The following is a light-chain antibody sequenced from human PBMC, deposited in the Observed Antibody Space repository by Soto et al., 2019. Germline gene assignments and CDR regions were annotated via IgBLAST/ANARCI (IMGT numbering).Light chain of an antibody. Sequence: TPCSYSLSASVVDGDAISSRASQSISSYLNWYQQKPGKAPKLLIYGASSLQSGVPSRFSGSGSGTDFTLTISSLQPEAFAPYYCHQSYSTPRTSGQGTKVDIK. CDR3: HQSYSTPRT. V-gene: IGKV1-39*01. CDR2: GAS. J-gene: IGKJ1*01. CDR1: QSISSY.